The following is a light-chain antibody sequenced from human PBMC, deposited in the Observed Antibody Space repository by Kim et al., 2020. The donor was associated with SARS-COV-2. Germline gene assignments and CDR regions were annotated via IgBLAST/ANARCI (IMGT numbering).Light chain of an antibody. CDR1: SLRSYY. V-gene: IGLV3-19*01. J-gene: IGLJ2*01. Sequence: SSELTQDPAVSVALGQTVRITCQGDSLRSYYATWYQQKPGQAPILVIYGKNNRPSGIPDRFSGSSSGNTASLTITGTQAGDEAGYYCNSRDSNDNGVFGG. CDR3: NSRDSNDNGV. CDR2: GKN.